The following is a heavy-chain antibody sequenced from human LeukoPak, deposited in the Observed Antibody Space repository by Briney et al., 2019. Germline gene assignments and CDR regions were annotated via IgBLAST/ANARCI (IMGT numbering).Heavy chain of an antibody. CDR1: GFTFTSSA. V-gene: IGHV1-58*02. D-gene: IGHD3-10*01. CDR2: IVVGSGNT. CDR3: AALWFGELGYYFDY. J-gene: IGHJ4*02. Sequence: SVKVSCKASGFTFTSSAMQWVRQARGQRLEWIGWIVVGSGNTNYAQKFQERVTITRDMSTSTAYMELSSLRSEDTAVYYRAALWFGELGYYFDYWGQGTLVTVSS.